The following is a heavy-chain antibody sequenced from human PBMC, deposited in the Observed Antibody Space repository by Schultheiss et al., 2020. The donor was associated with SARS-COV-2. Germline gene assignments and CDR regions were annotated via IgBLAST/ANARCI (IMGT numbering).Heavy chain of an antibody. D-gene: IGHD1-26*01. J-gene: IGHJ6*02. CDR1: GFTFSNYW. CDR3: ARVRGGYGYGMDV. V-gene: IGHV3-74*01. Sequence: GGSLRLSCAASGFTFSNYWMHWVRQAPGKGLVWVSRINSDGSSTSYADSVKGRFTISRDSAKNTLYLQMNGLSAEDTAVYYCARVRGGYGYGMDVWGQGTTVTVSS. CDR2: INSDGSST.